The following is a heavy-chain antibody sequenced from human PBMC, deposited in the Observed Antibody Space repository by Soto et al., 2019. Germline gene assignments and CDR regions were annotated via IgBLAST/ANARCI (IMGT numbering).Heavy chain of an antibody. J-gene: IGHJ4*02. V-gene: IGHV5-10-1*01. CDR3: VSRGYRYCDAPSCSFDL. CDR1: GYTFTNFW. Sequence: GESLKISCKGSGYTFTNFWITWVRQMPGKGVGWMGRIEPSDSYTNYGPSFQGHVSISVDNSINTAYLQWRSLKASDTAMYYCVSRGYRYCDAPSCSFDLWGQGTLVTVSS. CDR2: IEPSDSYT. D-gene: IGHD2-15*01.